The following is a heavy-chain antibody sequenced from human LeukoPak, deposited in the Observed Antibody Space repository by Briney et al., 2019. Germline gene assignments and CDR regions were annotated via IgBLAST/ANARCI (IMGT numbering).Heavy chain of an antibody. Sequence: SETLSLTCTVSGYSINNYYWSWIRQPPGKGLEWIGYIYYSGSTNYNPSLKSRVTISVDTSKNQFSLKLSSVTAADTAVYYCARAQRFLEWLFYDYWGQGTLVTVSS. J-gene: IGHJ4*02. D-gene: IGHD3-3*01. CDR2: IYYSGST. CDR3: ARAQRFLEWLFYDY. V-gene: IGHV4-59*01. CDR1: GYSINNYY.